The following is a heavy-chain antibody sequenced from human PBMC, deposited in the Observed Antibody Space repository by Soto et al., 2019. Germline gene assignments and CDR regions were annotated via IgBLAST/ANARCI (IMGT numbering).Heavy chain of an antibody. CDR3: VKNSGWFNT. CDR1: GFTFGTTD. J-gene: IGHJ5*02. V-gene: IGHV3-23*01. CDR2: IDGSGGIT. Sequence: GGSLRLSCAASGFTFGTTDMSWVRQAPGEGLEWVSTIDGSGGITYYADSVKGRFTISRDNSRNTVYLQMNSLRGDDTALYYCVKNSGWFNTWGQGALVTVSA. D-gene: IGHD3-10*01.